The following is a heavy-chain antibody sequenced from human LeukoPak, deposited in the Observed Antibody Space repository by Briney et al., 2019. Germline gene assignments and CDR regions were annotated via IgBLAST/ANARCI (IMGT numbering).Heavy chain of an antibody. J-gene: IGHJ3*02. CDR3: ARDHTDIVVVPAATHAFDI. CDR1: GFTVSSYR. CDR2: IGSTSINI. D-gene: IGHD2-2*01. Sequence: GGSLRLSCAASGFTVSSYRMNWVRQASGKGVEWVSSIGSTSINIYYADSVKGRFTISRDNAKNSLYLQMNSLRAEDTAVYYCARDHTDIVVVPAATHAFDIWGQGTMVTVSS. V-gene: IGHV3-21*01.